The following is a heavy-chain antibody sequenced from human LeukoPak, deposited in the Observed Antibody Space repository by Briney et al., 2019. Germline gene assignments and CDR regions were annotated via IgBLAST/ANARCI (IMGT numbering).Heavy chain of an antibody. J-gene: IGHJ4*02. V-gene: IGHV3-9*01. D-gene: IGHD3-22*01. CDR2: ISWNSGSI. CDR1: GFTFDDYA. CDR3: AKGPSITMIVD. Sequence: GRSLRLSCAASGFTFDDYAMHWVRQAPGKGLEWVSGISWNSGSIGYADSVKGRFTISRDNAKNSLYLQMNSLRAEDTALYYCAKGPSITMIVDWGQGALVTVSS.